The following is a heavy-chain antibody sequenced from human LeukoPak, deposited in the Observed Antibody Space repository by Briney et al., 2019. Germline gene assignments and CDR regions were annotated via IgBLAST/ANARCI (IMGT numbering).Heavy chain of an antibody. CDR1: GFTFSSYA. CDR3: AREGLYGSGSYYNVGWFDP. CDR2: ISSSGGST. J-gene: IGHJ5*02. Sequence: PGGSLRLSCAASGFTFSSYAMTWVRQAPGKGLERVSSISSSGGSTYYADSVRGRFTISRDNSKNTLYLQMNSLRAEDTAVYYCAREGLYGSGSYYNVGWFDPRGQGTLVTVS. V-gene: IGHV3-23*01. D-gene: IGHD3-10*01.